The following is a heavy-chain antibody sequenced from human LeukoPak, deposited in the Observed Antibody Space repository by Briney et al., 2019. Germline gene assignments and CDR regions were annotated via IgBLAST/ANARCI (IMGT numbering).Heavy chain of an antibody. V-gene: IGHV3-11*01. Sequence: GGSLRLSCAASGFTFSDYYMSWIRQAPGKGLEWVSYISSSGSTIYYADSVKGRFTISRDNAKNSLYLQMNSLRAEDTAVYYCAREARDYGGNPYYFDYWGQGTLVTVSS. CDR1: GFTFSDYY. CDR3: AREARDYGGNPYYFDY. J-gene: IGHJ4*02. D-gene: IGHD4-23*01. CDR2: ISSSGSTI.